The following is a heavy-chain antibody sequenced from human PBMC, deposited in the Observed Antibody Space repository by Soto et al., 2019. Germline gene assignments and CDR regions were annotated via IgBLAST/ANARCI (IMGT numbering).Heavy chain of an antibody. CDR3: TRDPGAYSRTWSFYFDS. CDR2: INTDGSST. CDR1: GFTFSRFW. J-gene: IGHJ4*02. Sequence: EVQLVESVGGLVQTVGSLRLSCAASGFTFSRFWMHWVRQAPGKGLVWVSRINTDGSSTTDADSVKGRFTISRDNAKNTLYPQMASLSAEAQGLYYCTRDPGAYSRTWSFYFDSWGQGTLFPVSS. D-gene: IGHD6-13*01. V-gene: IGHV3-74*01.